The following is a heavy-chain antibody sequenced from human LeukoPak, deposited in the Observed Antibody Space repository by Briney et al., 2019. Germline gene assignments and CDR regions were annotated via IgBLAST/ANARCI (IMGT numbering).Heavy chain of an antibody. V-gene: IGHV3-48*04. D-gene: IGHD2-2*01. CDR1: GFTFSSYS. J-gene: IGHJ4*02. Sequence: GSLRLSCAASGFTFSSYSMNWVRQAPGKGLEWVSYISSSSSTIYYADSVKGRFTISRDNAKNSLYLQMNSLRAEDTAVYYCARDLCSTTSCLDYWGQGTLVTVSS. CDR3: ARDLCSTTSCLDY. CDR2: ISSSSSTI.